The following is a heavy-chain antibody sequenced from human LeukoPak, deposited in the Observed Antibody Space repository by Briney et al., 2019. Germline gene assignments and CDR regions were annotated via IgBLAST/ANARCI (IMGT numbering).Heavy chain of an antibody. D-gene: IGHD5-12*01. Sequence: GGSLRLSCAASGFTFSSYAMSWVRQAPGKGLKWVSAITSSGTYYADSVKGRFTISRDTSKNTLYLQMNTLRAEDTAIYYCARDRLPMEYWGQGTLVTVSS. CDR2: ITSSGT. J-gene: IGHJ4*02. CDR1: GFTFSSYA. CDR3: ARDRLPMEY. V-gene: IGHV3-23*01.